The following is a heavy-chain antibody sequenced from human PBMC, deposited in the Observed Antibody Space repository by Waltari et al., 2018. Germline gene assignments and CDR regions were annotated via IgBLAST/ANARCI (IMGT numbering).Heavy chain of an antibody. CDR3: ARGRFSSGSDY. J-gene: IGHJ4*02. V-gene: IGHV3-11*01. D-gene: IGHD6-19*01. CDR2: ISSHSSNS. CDR1: GLTFSDFH. Sequence: QVQLEESGGGLVKPGGSLRLRCPAAGLTFSDFHMTWIRQAAGKGLEWVSYISSHSSNSYYADSVKGRFTVSRDNAKNFLYLQMNSLRADDTARYYCARGRFSSGSDYWGQGTQVTVSS.